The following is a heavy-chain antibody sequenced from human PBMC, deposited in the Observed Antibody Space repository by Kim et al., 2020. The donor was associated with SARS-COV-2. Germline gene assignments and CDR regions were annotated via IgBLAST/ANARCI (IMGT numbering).Heavy chain of an antibody. V-gene: IGHV3-30*03. D-gene: IGHD2-2*01. Sequence: GRFTISRDNSKNTLYLQMNSLRAEDTAVYYCATGCSSTSCYAGDTVGFDYWGQGTLVTVSS. J-gene: IGHJ4*02. CDR3: ATGCSSTSCYAGDTVGFDY.